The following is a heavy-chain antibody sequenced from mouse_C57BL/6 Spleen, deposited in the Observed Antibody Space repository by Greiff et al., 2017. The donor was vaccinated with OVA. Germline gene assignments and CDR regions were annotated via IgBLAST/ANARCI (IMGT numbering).Heavy chain of an antibody. CDR3: AKTANFDY. CDR2: IYPGDGDT. CDR1: GYAFSSSW. Sequence: LEESGPELVKPGASVKISCKASGYAFSSSWMNWVKQRPGKGLEWIGRIYPGDGDTNYNGKFKGKATLTADKSSSTAYMQLSSLTSEDSAVYFCAKTANFDYWGQGTTLTVSS. V-gene: IGHV1-82*01. J-gene: IGHJ2*01. D-gene: IGHD3-1*01.